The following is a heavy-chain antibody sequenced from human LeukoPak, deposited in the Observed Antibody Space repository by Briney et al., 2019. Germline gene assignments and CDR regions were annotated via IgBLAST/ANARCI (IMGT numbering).Heavy chain of an antibody. J-gene: IGHJ5*02. CDR1: GGSISSGGYY. V-gene: IGHV4-31*03. CDR2: NYYSGST. Sequence: SETLSLTCTVSGGSISSGGYYWSWIRQHPGKGLEWIGYNYYSGSTYYDPSLKSRVTISVDASKNQFSLKLSSVTAEDTAVYYCARVSDYAYSLIRELGFDPWGQGTLVTVSS. D-gene: IGHD2-15*01. CDR3: ARVSDYAYSLIRELGFDP.